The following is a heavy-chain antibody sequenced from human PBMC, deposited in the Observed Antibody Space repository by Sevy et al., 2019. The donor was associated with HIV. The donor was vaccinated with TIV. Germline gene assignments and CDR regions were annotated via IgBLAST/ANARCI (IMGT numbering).Heavy chain of an antibody. J-gene: IGHJ4*02. V-gene: IGHV3-7*01. CDR2: INQHESKK. CDR3: AREIAGAGSY. CDR1: GFPLSSYW. D-gene: IGHD6-13*01. Sequence: GGSLRLCCAASGFPLSSYWMTWVRQAPGKGLEWVANINQHESKKYYLDSVKGRFTISRDNAKNSVYLQMNSLRAEDTAIYFCAREIAGAGSYWGQGTLVTVSS.